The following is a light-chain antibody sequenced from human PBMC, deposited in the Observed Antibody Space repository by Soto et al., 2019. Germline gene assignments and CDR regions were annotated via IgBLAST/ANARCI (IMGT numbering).Light chain of an antibody. CDR2: GAS. CDR1: QSVRSSY. Sequence: EIVLTQSPGTLSLSPGERATLSCRASQSVRSSYLAWYQQKPGQAPRLLIYGASSRATGIPDRFSGSGSGTDFTLTISRLEPEDFAVYYCQQYGSSPVTFGQGTKLEIK. J-gene: IGKJ2*01. V-gene: IGKV3-20*01. CDR3: QQYGSSPVT.